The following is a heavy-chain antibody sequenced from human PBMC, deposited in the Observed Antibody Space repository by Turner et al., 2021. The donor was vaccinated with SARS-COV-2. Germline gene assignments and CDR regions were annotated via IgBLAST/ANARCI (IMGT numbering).Heavy chain of an antibody. D-gene: IGHD1-20*01. CDR2: INPISGGT. J-gene: IGHJ5*02. Sequence: QMQLVQSGAEVKKPGASVKVSCKASGYTFTGYYMHWVRQAPGQGLEWMGWINPISGGTSYAQIFQGRVTMTRDTSISTVYMELSRLRSDDTAVYYCARGQSYNWNRLRFDPWGQGTLVTVSS. CDR3: ARGQSYNWNRLRFDP. V-gene: IGHV1-2*02. CDR1: GYTFTGYY.